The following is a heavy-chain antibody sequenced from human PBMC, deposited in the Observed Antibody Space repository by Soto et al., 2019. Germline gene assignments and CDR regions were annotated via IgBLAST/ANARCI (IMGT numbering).Heavy chain of an antibody. Sequence: ASVKVSCKASGYNFTAYYMHWVRQAPGQGLEWMGWINPNSGATSYAQKFQGRLTVTRDTSISTAYMELSSLKSDDTADYYCAKEDYSTNWGRYWGQGTLVTVSS. CDR2: INPNSGAT. CDR1: GYNFTAYY. J-gene: IGHJ4*02. D-gene: IGHD6-13*01. CDR3: AKEDYSTNWGRY. V-gene: IGHV1-2*02.